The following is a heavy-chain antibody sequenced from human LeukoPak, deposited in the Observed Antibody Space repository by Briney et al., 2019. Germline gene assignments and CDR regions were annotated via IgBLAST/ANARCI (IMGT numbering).Heavy chain of an antibody. V-gene: IGHV3-15*01. Sequence: GSLRLSCAASGLTFSNAWMTWVRQAPGKGLEWVGRIKSKSDGGTTDYAASVKGRFTTPRDDSKNTVYLQMNSLKIADTAVYFCYASGRFPWGQGTLVTVPS. D-gene: IGHD3-10*01. CDR2: IKSKSDGGTT. CDR3: YASGRFP. CDR1: GLTFSNAW. J-gene: IGHJ5*02.